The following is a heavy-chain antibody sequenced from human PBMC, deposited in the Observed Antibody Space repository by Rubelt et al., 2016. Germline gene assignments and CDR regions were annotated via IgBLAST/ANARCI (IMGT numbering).Heavy chain of an antibody. Sequence: QVQLVQSGAEVKKPGSSVKVSCKASGGTFSSYAISWVRQAPGQGLEWMGWINPNSGGTNFAEKFQGRFTMTRDTSISTAYMELSRLGSADTAVYYCARGRELIDYWGQGTLVTVSS. CDR3: ARGRELIDY. CDR1: GGTFSSYA. V-gene: IGHV1-2*02. CDR2: INPNSGGT. D-gene: IGHD1-26*01. J-gene: IGHJ4*02.